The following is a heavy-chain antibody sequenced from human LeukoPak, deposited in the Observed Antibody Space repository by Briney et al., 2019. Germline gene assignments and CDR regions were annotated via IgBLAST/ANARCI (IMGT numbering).Heavy chain of an antibody. D-gene: IGHD6-13*01. Sequence: PGGSLRLSCAASGFTFSSYWMSWVRQAPGKGLEWVANIKQDGSEKYYVDSVKGRFTISRDNSKNTLYLQMNSLRAEDTAVYYCANTPGPYSSSWAPWVDAFDIWGQGTMVTVSS. V-gene: IGHV3-7*03. CDR2: IKQDGSEK. CDR3: ANTPGPYSSSWAPWVDAFDI. CDR1: GFTFSSYW. J-gene: IGHJ3*02.